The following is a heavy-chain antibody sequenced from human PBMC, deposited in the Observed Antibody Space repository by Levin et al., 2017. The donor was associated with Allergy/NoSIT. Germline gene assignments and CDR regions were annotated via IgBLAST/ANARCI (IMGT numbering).Heavy chain of an antibody. CDR2: IHPNDGDT. Sequence: GESLKISCKASGYTFTGYYMHWLRQAPGQGLEWMGWIHPNDGDTNYALKFQGRATMTRDTSIRSAYLELSRLRSDDTAIYFCARGYSSGPFDYWGQGTLVTVSS. CDR1: GYTFTGYY. D-gene: IGHD6-19*01. V-gene: IGHV1-2*02. J-gene: IGHJ4*02. CDR3: ARGYSSGPFDY.